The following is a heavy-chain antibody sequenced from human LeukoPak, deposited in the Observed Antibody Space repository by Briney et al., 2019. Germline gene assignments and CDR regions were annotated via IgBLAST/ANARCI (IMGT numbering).Heavy chain of an antibody. V-gene: IGHV3-73*01. CDR1: GFTFSGSA. CDR2: IRSKANSYAT. D-gene: IGHD6-6*01. Sequence: GGSLRLSCAASGFTFSGSAMHWVRPASGKGLEWVGRIRSKANSYATAYAASVKGRFTISRDDSKNTAYLQMNSLETEDTAVYYCTRLLSIAAPASAGYYYYYMDVWGKGTTVTVSS. CDR3: TRLLSIAAPASAGYYYYYMDV. J-gene: IGHJ6*03.